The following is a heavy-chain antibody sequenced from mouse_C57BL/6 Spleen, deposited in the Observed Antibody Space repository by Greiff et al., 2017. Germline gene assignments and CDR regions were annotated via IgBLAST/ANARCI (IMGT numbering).Heavy chain of an antibody. J-gene: IGHJ4*01. Sequence: DVKLQESGGGLVQPGGSLKLSCAASGFTFSDYYMYWVRQTPEKRLEWVAYISNGGGSTYYPDTVKGRFTISRDNAKNTLYLQMSRLKSEDTAMYYCARDTTVVERYYAMDYWGQGTSVTVSS. CDR1: GFTFSDYY. CDR3: ARDTTVVERYYAMDY. CDR2: ISNGGGST. D-gene: IGHD1-1*01. V-gene: IGHV5-12*01.